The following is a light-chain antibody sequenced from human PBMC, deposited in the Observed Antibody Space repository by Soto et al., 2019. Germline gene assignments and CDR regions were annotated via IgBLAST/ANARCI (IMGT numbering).Light chain of an antibody. CDR3: QQRHSYPIT. V-gene: IGKV1-9*01. J-gene: IGKJ5*01. CDR2: TAS. Sequence: DIQLTQSPSFLSASVGDRVTVTCRASQDISSYLAWYQQKPGKAPKLLIHTASTLQSGVPSRFSGSGSGAEFTLTISSLQPDDFATYYCQQRHSYPITFDQGTRLDIK. CDR1: QDISSY.